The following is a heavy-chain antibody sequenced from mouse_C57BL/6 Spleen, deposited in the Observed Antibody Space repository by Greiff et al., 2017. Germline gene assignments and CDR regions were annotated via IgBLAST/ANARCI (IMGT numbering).Heavy chain of an antibody. V-gene: IGHV1-66*01. D-gene: IGHD3-2*02. J-gene: IGHJ3*01. Sequence: QVQLKQSGPELVKPGASVKISCKASGYSFTSYYIHWVKQRPGQGLEWIGWIYPGSGNTKYNEKFKGKATLTADTSSSTAYMQLSSLTSEDSAVYYCARAAAQGPFAYWGQGTLVTVSA. CDR3: ARAAAQGPFAY. CDR1: GYSFTSYY. CDR2: IYPGSGNT.